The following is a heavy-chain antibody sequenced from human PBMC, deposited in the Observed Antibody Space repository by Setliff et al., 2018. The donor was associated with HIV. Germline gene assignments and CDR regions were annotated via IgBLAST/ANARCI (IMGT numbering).Heavy chain of an antibody. J-gene: IGHJ4*02. V-gene: IGHV4-39*07. Sequence: SETLSLTCTVSGASISSSSHHWAWIRQPPGKGLEYIGNIYYTGSTHHNPSLKSRVTISVATSKNQFSLKLSSVTAADTAVYYCAKGDSSSGYYWARFDYWGQGTLVTVSS. D-gene: IGHD3-22*01. CDR2: IYYTGST. CDR3: AKGDSSSGYYWARFDY. CDR1: GASISSSSHH.